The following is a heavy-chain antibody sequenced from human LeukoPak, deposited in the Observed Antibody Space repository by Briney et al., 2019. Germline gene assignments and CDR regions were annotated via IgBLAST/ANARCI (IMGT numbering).Heavy chain of an antibody. Sequence: ASVKVSCKVSGYTLTELSMHWVRQAPGKGLEWRGGFDPEDGEAIYAQNFQGRVTMTEDTSTDTAYMELSSLRSEDTAVYYCATDPMARSRYNWFDPWGQGTLVTVSS. CDR2: FDPEDGEA. D-gene: IGHD3-10*01. J-gene: IGHJ5*02. CDR1: GYTLTELS. V-gene: IGHV1-24*01. CDR3: ATDPMARSRYNWFDP.